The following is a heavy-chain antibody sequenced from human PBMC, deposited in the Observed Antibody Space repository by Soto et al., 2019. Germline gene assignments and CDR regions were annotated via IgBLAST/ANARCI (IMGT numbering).Heavy chain of an antibody. J-gene: IGHJ4*02. CDR1: GGSFSGYY. CDR2: INHSGST. V-gene: IGHV4-34*01. D-gene: IGHD6-13*01. CDR3: ALAAAGTGLFDY. Sequence: PSETLSLTCAVYGGSFSGYYWSWIRQPPGKGLEWIGEINHSGSTNYNPSLKSRVTISVDTSKNQFSLKLSSVTAADTAVYYCALAAAGTGLFDYWGQGTLVTVSS.